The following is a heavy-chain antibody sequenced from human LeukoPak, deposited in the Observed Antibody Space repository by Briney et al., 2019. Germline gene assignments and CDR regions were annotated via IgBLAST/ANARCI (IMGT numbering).Heavy chain of an antibody. CDR3: ARQPSEKKDNWNFDY. D-gene: IGHD1-20*01. CDR1: GYSFTSYW. Sequence: GESLKISCKGSGYSFTSYWIGWVRQMPGKGLEWMGIIYPGDSDTRYSPSFQGQVTISADKSISTAYLQWSSLKASDTAMYYCARQPSEKKDNWNFDYWGQGTLVTVSS. CDR2: IYPGDSDT. V-gene: IGHV5-51*01. J-gene: IGHJ4*02.